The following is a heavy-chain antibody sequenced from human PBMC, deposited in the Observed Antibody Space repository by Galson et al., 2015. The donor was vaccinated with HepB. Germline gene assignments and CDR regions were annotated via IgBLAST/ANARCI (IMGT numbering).Heavy chain of an antibody. J-gene: IGHJ5*02. V-gene: IGHV1-2*02. Sequence: SVKVSCKASGYTFTGYYIHWARKVPGQGLEWMGWINPHSGGTNYAQKFQGRVTMTRDTSISTAYMELSSLRSDDTAVYYCASAACTYTTSCSPDFPWGQGTLVTVSS. CDR1: GYTFTGYY. CDR3: ASAACTYTTSCSPDFP. CDR2: INPHSGGT. D-gene: IGHD3-16*01.